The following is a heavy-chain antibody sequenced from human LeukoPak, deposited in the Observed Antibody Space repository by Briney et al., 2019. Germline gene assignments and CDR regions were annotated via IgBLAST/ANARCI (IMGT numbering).Heavy chain of an antibody. V-gene: IGHV3-9*01. Sequence: GGSLRLSCAASGFTFDDYAMHWVRQAPGKGLEWVSGISWNSGSIGYADSVKGRFTISRDNAKNSLYLQMNSLRAEDTALYYCAKSSAAHYYYYYMDVWGKGTTVTISS. CDR3: AKSSAAHYYYYYMDV. D-gene: IGHD6-25*01. CDR2: ISWNSGSI. CDR1: GFTFDDYA. J-gene: IGHJ6*03.